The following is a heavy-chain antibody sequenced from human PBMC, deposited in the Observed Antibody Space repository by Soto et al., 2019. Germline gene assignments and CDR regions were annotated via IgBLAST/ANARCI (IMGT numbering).Heavy chain of an antibody. V-gene: IGHV5-51*01. Sequence: EVQLVKSGAEVKKTGESLKISCKGSGYSFTSYWIGWVRQMPGKGLEWMGIIYPGDSDTRYSPSFQGQVTISADKSISSAYLQWSSLKASYTAMYYCARLRFPREGRDYYYGMDVWGQGTTVTVSS. CDR1: GYSFTSYW. J-gene: IGHJ6*02. D-gene: IGHD2-15*01. CDR2: IYPGDSDT. CDR3: ARLRFPREGRDYYYGMDV.